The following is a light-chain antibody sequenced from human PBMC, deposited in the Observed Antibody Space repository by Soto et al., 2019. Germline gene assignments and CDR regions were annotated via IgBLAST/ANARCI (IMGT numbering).Light chain of an antibody. CDR2: DAS. CDR1: QSISSW. J-gene: IGKJ1*01. CDR3: QLYNSYSVT. Sequence: DIQMTQSPSTLSASVGDRVTITCRASQSISSWLAWYQQKPGKAPKLLIYDASSLESGVPSRFSGSGSGTEFTLASRSLHPDNFATYYCQLYNSYSVTFVQETKVEIK. V-gene: IGKV1-5*01.